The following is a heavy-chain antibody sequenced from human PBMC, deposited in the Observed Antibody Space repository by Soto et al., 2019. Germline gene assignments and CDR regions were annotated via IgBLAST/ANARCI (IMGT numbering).Heavy chain of an antibody. V-gene: IGHV3-33*01. J-gene: IGHJ4*02. CDR2: IWYDGSNK. D-gene: IGHD6-13*01. CDR1: GFTFSSYG. CDR3: ARKASGAAVTLRQFDY. Sequence: QVQLVESGGGVVQPGRSLRLSCAASGFTFSSYGMNWVRQAPGKGLEWVAVIWYDGSNKYYADSVKGRFTISRDNSKNPLYLQMNSLRAEDTAVYYWARKASGAAVTLRQFDYWGQGTLVTVAS.